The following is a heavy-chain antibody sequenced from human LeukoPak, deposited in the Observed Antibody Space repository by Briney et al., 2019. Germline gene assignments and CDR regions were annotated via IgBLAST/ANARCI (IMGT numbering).Heavy chain of an antibody. CDR3: ARGASYCTNGVCFDY. CDR1: GGSFSGYY. V-gene: IGHV4-34*01. CDR2: INHSGST. D-gene: IGHD2-8*01. J-gene: IGHJ4*02. Sequence: SETLSLTCAVYGGSFSGYYWSWIRQPPGKGLEWIGEINHSGSTNYNPPLKSRVTISVDTSKNQFSLKLSSVTAADTAVYYCARGASYCTNGVCFDYWGQGTLVTVSS.